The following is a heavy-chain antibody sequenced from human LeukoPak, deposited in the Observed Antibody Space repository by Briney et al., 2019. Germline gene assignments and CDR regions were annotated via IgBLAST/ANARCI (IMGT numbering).Heavy chain of an antibody. CDR2: ISWNSGSI. D-gene: IGHD6-19*01. V-gene: IGHV3-9*01. CDR3: AKDKDIAVAGSWFDP. J-gene: IGHJ5*02. Sequence: GGSLRLSCAASGFTFDDYAMHWVRQAPGKGLEWVSGISWNSGSIGYADSVKGRFTISRDNAKSSPYLQMNSLRAEDTALYYCAKDKDIAVAGSWFDPWGQGTLVTVSS. CDR1: GFTFDDYA.